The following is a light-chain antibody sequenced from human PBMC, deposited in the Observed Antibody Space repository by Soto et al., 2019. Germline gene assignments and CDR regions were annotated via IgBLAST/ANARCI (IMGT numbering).Light chain of an antibody. CDR1: QDITSA. Sequence: AIQVTQSPSSLSASVGDRVTITCRASQDITSALAWYQQKPGKAPNLLIYAASSLKSGVPSRFSGSGSGTDFTLTISSLRPEDFATYYCQQFNSYVITFGQGTRLETK. CDR2: AAS. J-gene: IGKJ5*01. CDR3: QQFNSYVIT. V-gene: IGKV1-13*02.